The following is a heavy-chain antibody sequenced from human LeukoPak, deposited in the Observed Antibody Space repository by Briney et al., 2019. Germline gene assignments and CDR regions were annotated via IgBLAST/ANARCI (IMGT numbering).Heavy chain of an antibody. CDR1: AYTFKKPR. Sequence: GESLKISRKTPAYTFKKPRLDLVPQMPGKGLEWMGIIYPRDSDTRYSPSFQGQVTISADKSISVAYLQWSRLKLSDTGMYYCATHFRDPSSAIYYLDGWGQGTLVTVSS. V-gene: IGHV5-51*01. J-gene: IGHJ4*02. CDR3: ATHFRDPSSAIYYLDG. D-gene: IGHD3-3*02. CDR2: IYPRDSDT.